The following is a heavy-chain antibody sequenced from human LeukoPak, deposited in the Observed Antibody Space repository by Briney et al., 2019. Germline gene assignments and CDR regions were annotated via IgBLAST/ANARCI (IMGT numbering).Heavy chain of an antibody. V-gene: IGHV4-59*01. J-gene: IGHJ4*02. CDR1: ADSISNYY. CDR3: AAEFSNEQWLDWDY. Sequence: SETLSLTCTVSADSISNYYWTWLRQLPGKGLEWIGYIYNSGSTNYNTSLKSRVTISMDTSKNQFSLKLSSVTAADTAVYYCAAEFSNEQWLDWDYWGQGTLVTVSS. D-gene: IGHD6-19*01. CDR2: IYNSGST.